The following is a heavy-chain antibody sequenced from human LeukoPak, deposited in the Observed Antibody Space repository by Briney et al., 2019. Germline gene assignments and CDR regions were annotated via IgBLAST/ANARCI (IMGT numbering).Heavy chain of an antibody. CDR2: IIPILGTA. CDR1: GVTFTSYA. Sequence: SVKVSCKASGVTFTSYAISWVRQAPGQGLEWMGGIIPILGTASYAQKFQGRITINADESTSTAYVEVSSLRSEDTAVYYCASLFDSGSYWGQGTLVTVSS. J-gene: IGHJ4*02. D-gene: IGHD3-10*01. V-gene: IGHV1-69*13. CDR3: ASLFDSGSY.